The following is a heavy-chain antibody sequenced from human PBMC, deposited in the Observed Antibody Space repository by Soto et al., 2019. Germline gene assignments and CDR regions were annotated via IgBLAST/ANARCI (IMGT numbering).Heavy chain of an antibody. CDR3: AHRVLRTVFGLVTTTAIYFDF. D-gene: IGHD3-3*01. CDR1: GFSLTTSGVG. Sequence: QITLNESGPTLVKPTQTLTLNCTFSGFSLTTSGVGVGWIRQSPGKAPEWLALIYWDDDKRYSQYLKSRLTITKDTSKNQVVLTMANLDPADTATYYCAHRVLRTVFGLVTTTAIYFDFWGQGTPVAVSS. V-gene: IGHV2-5*02. CDR2: IYWDDDK. J-gene: IGHJ4*02.